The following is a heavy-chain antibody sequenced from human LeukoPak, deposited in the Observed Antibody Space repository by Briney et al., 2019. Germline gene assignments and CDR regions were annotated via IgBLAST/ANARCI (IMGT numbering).Heavy chain of an antibody. Sequence: ASVKVSCKASGYTFTSYGISWVRQAPGQGLEWMGWISAYNGNTNYAQKLQGRVTMTTDTSTSTAYMELRSLRSDDTAVYYCARDHKGFWSGYYSYNWFDPWGQGTLVTVSS. V-gene: IGHV1-18*01. CDR3: ARDHKGFWSGYYSYNWFDP. CDR2: ISAYNGNT. CDR1: GYTFTSYG. J-gene: IGHJ5*02. D-gene: IGHD3-3*01.